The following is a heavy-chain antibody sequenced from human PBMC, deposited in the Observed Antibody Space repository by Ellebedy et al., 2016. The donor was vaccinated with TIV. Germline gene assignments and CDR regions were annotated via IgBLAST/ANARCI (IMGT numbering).Heavy chain of an antibody. V-gene: IGHV1-8*01. J-gene: IGHJ6*02. CDR2: MNPNSGNT. Sequence: ASVKVSCKASGYTFTSYDINWVRQATGHGLEWMGWMNPNSGNTGYAQKFQGRVTMTRNTSINTADMELSSLRSEDTAVYYCARGFDGSGSYYYYGMDVWGQGTTVTVS. D-gene: IGHD3-10*01. CDR3: ARGFDGSGSYYYYGMDV. CDR1: GYTFTSYD.